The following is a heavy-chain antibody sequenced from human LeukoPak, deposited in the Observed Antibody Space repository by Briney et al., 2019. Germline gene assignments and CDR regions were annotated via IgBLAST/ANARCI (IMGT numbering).Heavy chain of an antibody. CDR3: ARQDIVVVPAAKDYYYYMDV. J-gene: IGHJ6*03. V-gene: IGHV4-4*07. Sequence: PSETLSLTCTVSGGSISSYYWSWIRQPAGKGLEWIGRIYTSGSTNYNPSLNSRVTMSVDTSKNQFSLKLSSVTAADTAVYYCARQDIVVVPAAKDYYYYMDVWGKGTTVTVSS. CDR1: GGSISSYY. CDR2: IYTSGST. D-gene: IGHD2-2*01.